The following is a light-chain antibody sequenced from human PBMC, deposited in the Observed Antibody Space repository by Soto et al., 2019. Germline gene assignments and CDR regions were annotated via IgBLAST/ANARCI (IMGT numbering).Light chain of an antibody. CDR2: GNT. Sequence: QPVLTQPPSVSGAPGQRVTISCTGSTSDIGTGYDVHWYQQIPGTAPRLLIYGNTKRPSGVPDRFSGSKSGTSASLAITGLQAEDEADYYCSSYAGSSNVFGTGTKLTVL. J-gene: IGLJ1*01. CDR1: TSDIGTGYD. CDR3: SSYAGSSNV. V-gene: IGLV1-40*01.